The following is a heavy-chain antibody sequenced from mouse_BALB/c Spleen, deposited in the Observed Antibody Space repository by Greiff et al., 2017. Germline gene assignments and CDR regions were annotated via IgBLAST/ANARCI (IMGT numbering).Heavy chain of an antibody. V-gene: IGHV14-3*02. CDR1: GFNIKDYY. J-gene: IGHJ4*01. CDR3: ARTKVYYYAMDY. Sequence: EVQLQQSGAELVRPGASVKLSCTASGFNIKDYYMHWVKQRPEQGLEWIGRIDPANGNTKYDPKFQGKATITADTSSNTAYLQLSSLTSEDTAVYYCARTKVYYYAMDYWGQGTSVTVSS. D-gene: IGHD1-3*01. CDR2: IDPANGNT.